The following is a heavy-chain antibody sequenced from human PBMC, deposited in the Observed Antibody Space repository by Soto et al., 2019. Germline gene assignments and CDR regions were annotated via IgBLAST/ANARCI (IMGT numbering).Heavy chain of an antibody. J-gene: IGHJ4*02. V-gene: IGHV4-59*08. D-gene: IGHD2-21*01. CDR2: ISYSGYP. CDR3: ARHYSTDPFDY. Sequence: SGTLSLTCTVSGASISNYYWSLIRQPPGKELEWIGHISYSGYPDYNPSLNGRVTISADTSNNQFSLKLTSVTAADTAVYYCARHYSTDPFDYWGQGALVTVSS. CDR1: GASISNYY.